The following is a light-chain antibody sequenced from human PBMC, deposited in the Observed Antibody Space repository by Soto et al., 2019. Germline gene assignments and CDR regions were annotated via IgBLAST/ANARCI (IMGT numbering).Light chain of an antibody. CDR3: QQYNSYSPTWT. CDR1: QTISSW. J-gene: IGKJ1*01. CDR2: KAS. V-gene: IGKV1-5*03. Sequence: DIQMTQSPSTLSGSVGDRFTITCRASQTISSWLAWYQQKPGKAPKLLIYKASTLKSGVPSRFSGSGSGTEFTLTISSLQPDDFATYYCQQYNSYSPTWTFGQGTKVDIK.